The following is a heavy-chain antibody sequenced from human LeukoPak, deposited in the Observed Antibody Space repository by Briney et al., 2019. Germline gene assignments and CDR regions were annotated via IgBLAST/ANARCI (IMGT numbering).Heavy chain of an antibody. J-gene: IGHJ6*03. CDR2: MNPNSGNT. CDR3: ARGHNYYYYYMDV. CDR1: GYTFSSYY. V-gene: IGHV1-8*03. Sequence: ASVKVSCKASGYTFSSYYMHWVRQATGQGLEWMGWMNPNSGNTGYAQKFQGRVTITRNTSISTAYMELSSLRSEDTAVYYCARGHNYYYYYMDVWGKGTTVTVSS.